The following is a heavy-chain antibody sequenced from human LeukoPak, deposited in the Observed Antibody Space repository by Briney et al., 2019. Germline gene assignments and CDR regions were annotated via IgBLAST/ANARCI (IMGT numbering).Heavy chain of an antibody. V-gene: IGHV4-34*01. CDR3: ARSFEYSIYNWFDP. Sequence: SETLSLTCAVYGGSFSGYYWSWIRQPPGKGLEWIGEINHSGSTNYNPSLKSRVTISVDTSKNQFSLKLSSVTAADTAVYYCARSFEYSIYNWFDPWGQGTLVTVSP. CDR2: INHSGST. D-gene: IGHD6-6*01. J-gene: IGHJ5*02. CDR1: GGSFSGYY.